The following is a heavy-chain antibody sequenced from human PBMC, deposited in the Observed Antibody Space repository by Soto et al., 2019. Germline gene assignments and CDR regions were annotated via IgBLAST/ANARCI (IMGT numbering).Heavy chain of an antibody. J-gene: IGHJ6*02. CDR2: IYYSGST. V-gene: IGHV4-61*01. CDR3: ARDDVLRCSSTSCSTDLDYYYYGMDV. D-gene: IGHD2-2*01. Sequence: PSETLSLTCTVSGGSVSSGSYYCSWIRQPPGKGLEWIGYIYYSGSTNYNPSLKSRVTISVDTSKNQFSLKLSSVTDADTAVYYCARDDVLRCSSTSCSTDLDYYYYGMDVWGQGTTVTVSS. CDR1: GGSVSSGSYY.